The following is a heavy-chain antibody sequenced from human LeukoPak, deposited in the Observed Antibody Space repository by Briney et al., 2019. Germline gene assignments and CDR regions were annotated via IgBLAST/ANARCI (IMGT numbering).Heavy chain of an antibody. J-gene: IGHJ6*02. CDR3: ARGLTAVVEDGMDV. D-gene: IGHD2-15*01. CDR2: IYYSGAT. V-gene: IGHV4-39*01. CDR1: GGSISSSSYF. Sequence: SETLSLTCTVSGGSISSSSYFWGWIRQPPGKGLEWIGSIYYSGATYYNSSLKSRVTISVDTSKNQFSLKLSSVTAADTAVYYCARGLTAVVEDGMDVWGQGTTVTVSS.